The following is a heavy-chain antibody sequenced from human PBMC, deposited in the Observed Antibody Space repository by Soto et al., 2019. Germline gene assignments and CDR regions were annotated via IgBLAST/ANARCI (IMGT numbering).Heavy chain of an antibody. CDR3: ARLYVAGNKIYYYYYYMDV. CDR2: IYYSGST. CDR1: GGSISSYY. V-gene: IGHV4-59*08. J-gene: IGHJ6*03. Sequence: SETLSLTCTVSGGSISSYYWSWIRQPPGKGLEWIGYIYYSGSTNYNPSLKSRVTISVDTSKNQFSLKLSSVTAADTAVYYCARLYVAGNKIYYYYYYMDVWGKGTTVTVSS. D-gene: IGHD6-19*01.